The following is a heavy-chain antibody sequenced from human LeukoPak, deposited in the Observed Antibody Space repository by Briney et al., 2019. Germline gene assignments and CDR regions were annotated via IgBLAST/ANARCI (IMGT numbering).Heavy chain of an antibody. D-gene: IGHD2-2*02. CDR2: IKSKADSETT. J-gene: IGHJ4*02. Sequence: PGGSLRLSCTASGFSFSTAWMSWVRQAPGKGLEWVGRIKSKADSETTDYAAPVKGRFTISRDDSQNTLYLQMNSLKTEDTGVYYCTTYFTGYTAGFDYWGQGTLVTV. CDR1: GFSFSTAW. V-gene: IGHV3-15*01. CDR3: TTYFTGYTAGFDY.